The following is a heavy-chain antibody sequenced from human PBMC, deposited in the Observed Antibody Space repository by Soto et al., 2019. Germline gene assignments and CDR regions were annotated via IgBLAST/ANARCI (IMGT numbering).Heavy chain of an antibody. CDR1: GFTFSSYA. CDR2: ISGSGGST. V-gene: IGHV3-23*01. J-gene: IGHJ6*02. D-gene: IGHD6-19*01. CDR3: AKVVLRGWYYYYYGMDV. Sequence: EVQLLESGGGLVQPGGSLRLSCAASGFTFSSYAMSWVRQAPGKGLEWVSAISGSGGSTYYADSVKGRFTISRDNSKNTLYLQMNSLRAEDTAVYYCAKVVLRGWYYYYYGMDVWGQGTTVTVSS.